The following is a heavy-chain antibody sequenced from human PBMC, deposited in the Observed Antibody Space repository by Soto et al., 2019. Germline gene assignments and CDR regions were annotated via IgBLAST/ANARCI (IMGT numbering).Heavy chain of an antibody. Sequence: GASVKVSCKTSGYTFTNYDINWVRQATGQGLEWLGWMNPNSGDTGYAQKFQGRLTMTRSTAISTAYMELSSLKSEDTAVYYCARNRRETGDFDYWGQGTLVTVSS. V-gene: IGHV1-8*01. D-gene: IGHD7-27*01. CDR1: GYTFTNYD. J-gene: IGHJ4*02. CDR2: MNPNSGDT. CDR3: ARNRRETGDFDY.